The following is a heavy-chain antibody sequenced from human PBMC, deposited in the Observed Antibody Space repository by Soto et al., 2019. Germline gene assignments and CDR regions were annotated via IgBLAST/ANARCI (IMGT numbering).Heavy chain of an antibody. Sequence: LRLSCAASGFTFSSDGMHWVRQAPGKGLEWVAIIWHDGNNEYYADSVEGRFTISRDNSKNTLYLQMNSLRPEDTAIYYCAKEPIYFGPGSSLSYYYYGLDVWGQGTTVTVSS. V-gene: IGHV3-30*02. CDR3: AKEPIYFGPGSSLSYYYYGLDV. CDR1: GFTFSSDG. CDR2: IWHDGNNE. J-gene: IGHJ6*02. D-gene: IGHD3-10*01.